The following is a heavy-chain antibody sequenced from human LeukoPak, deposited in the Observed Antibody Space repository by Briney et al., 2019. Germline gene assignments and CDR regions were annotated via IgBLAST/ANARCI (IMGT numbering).Heavy chain of an antibody. CDR3: ARGIAVAGDLIDY. D-gene: IGHD6-19*01. V-gene: IGHV1-2*02. CDR2: INPNSGGT. CDR1: GYTFTGYY. Sequence: ASVKVSCKASGYTFTGYYMHWVRQAPGQGLEWMGWINPNSGGTNYAQRFQGRVTMTRDTSISTAYMELSRLRSDDTAVYYCARGIAVAGDLIDYWGQGTLVTVSS. J-gene: IGHJ4*02.